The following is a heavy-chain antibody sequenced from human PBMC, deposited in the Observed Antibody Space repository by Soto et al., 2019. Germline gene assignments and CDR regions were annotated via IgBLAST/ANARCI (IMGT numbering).Heavy chain of an antibody. CDR1: GFTFSSYA. Sequence: GGSLRLSCAASGFTFSSYAMSWVRQAPGKGLEWVSVISSRGGSTYYADSVKGRFTISRDNAKNSLYLQMNSLRAEDTAVYYCARDFYYWGQGTLVTVSS. J-gene: IGHJ4*02. CDR2: ISSRGGST. V-gene: IGHV3-23*01. CDR3: ARDFYY. D-gene: IGHD3-3*01.